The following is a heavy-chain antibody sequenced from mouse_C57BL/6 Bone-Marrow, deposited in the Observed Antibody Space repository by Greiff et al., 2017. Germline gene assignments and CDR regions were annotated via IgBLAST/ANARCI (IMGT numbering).Heavy chain of an antibody. CDR1: GYTFTNYW. D-gene: IGHD1-1*01. V-gene: IGHV1-69*01. Sequence: QVQLQQPGAELVMPGASVKLSCKASGYTFTNYWMHWVKQRPGQGLEWIGEIDPSDSYTNYNQKFKGKSTWTVDKSSSTAYMQRSSLTSEDAAVYYCSRGGYYGGSFDYWGQGTTLTVSS. CDR2: IDPSDSYT. CDR3: SRGGYYGGSFDY. J-gene: IGHJ2*01.